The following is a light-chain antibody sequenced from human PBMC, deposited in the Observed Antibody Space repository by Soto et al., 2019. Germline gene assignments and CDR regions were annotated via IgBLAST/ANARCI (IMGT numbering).Light chain of an antibody. CDR2: DVS. J-gene: IGLJ1*01. Sequence: QCALTQPASVSGSPGQSITISCPGTSSDVGGYNFFSWYQQHPGKAPKLMIYDVSNRPSGVSDRFSGSKSGNTASLTIFGLQAEDEADYYCSSYATSILEVFGTGTKVTVL. CDR1: SSDVGGYNF. V-gene: IGLV2-14*03. CDR3: SSYATSILEV.